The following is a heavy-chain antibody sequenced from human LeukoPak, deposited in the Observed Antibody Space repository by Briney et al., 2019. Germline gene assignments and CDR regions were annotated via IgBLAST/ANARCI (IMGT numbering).Heavy chain of an antibody. D-gene: IGHD2-21*02. CDR3: ARSVVTTFRWFDP. CDR2: IKSKTDGGTT. CDR1: GFTFSNAW. Sequence: PGGSLRLSCAASGFTFSNAWMSWVRQAPGKGLEWVGRIKSKTDGGTTDYAAPVKGRFAISRDDSKNTLYLQMNSLKTEDTAVYYCARSVVTTFRWFDPWGQGTLVTVSS. J-gene: IGHJ5*02. V-gene: IGHV3-15*01.